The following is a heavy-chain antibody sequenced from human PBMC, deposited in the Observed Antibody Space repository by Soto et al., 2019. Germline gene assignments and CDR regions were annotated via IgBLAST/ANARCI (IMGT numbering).Heavy chain of an antibody. CDR1: GYSFTSYW. CDR2: IHPSDFDT. Sequence: GESLKISCKGSGYSFTSYWIGWGRQMPGKGLEWMGIIHPSDFDTRYSPSFQGQVTISADKSISTAYLQWSSLRASDTAMYYCAIHSTGYEASWGQGTLVTVTS. CDR3: AIHSTGYEAS. D-gene: IGHD5-12*01. J-gene: IGHJ5*02. V-gene: IGHV5-51*01.